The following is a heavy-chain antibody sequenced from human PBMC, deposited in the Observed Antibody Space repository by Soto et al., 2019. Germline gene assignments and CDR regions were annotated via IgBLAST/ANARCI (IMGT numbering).Heavy chain of an antibody. CDR2: IYYSGST. J-gene: IGHJ5*02. Sequence: LETLSVTCXVAGGSISSYYWSCIRQPPGKGLEWIGYIYYSGSTNYNPSLESRVTISVDTSKNQFSLKLSFVTAADTAVYYCARYLPRMEVAGVIWLDPWGRGTLVTVSS. V-gene: IGHV4-59*01. CDR3: ARYLPRMEVAGVIWLDP. D-gene: IGHD6-19*01. CDR1: GGSISSYY.